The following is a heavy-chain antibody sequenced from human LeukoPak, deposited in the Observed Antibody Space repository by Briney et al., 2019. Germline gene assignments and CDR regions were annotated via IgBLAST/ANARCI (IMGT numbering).Heavy chain of an antibody. D-gene: IGHD3-22*01. CDR2: INPNSGGT. Sequence: GASVKVSCKASGYTFTGYYMHWLRQAPGQGLEWMGWINPNSGGTNYAQKFQGRVTMTRDTSISTAYMELSRLRSDDTAVYYCASRYYDSSGYYRFDYWGQGTLVTVSS. CDR3: ASRYYDSSGYYRFDY. V-gene: IGHV1-2*02. CDR1: GYTFTGYY. J-gene: IGHJ4*02.